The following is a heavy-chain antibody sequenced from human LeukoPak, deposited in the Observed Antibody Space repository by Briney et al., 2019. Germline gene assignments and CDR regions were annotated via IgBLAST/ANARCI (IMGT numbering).Heavy chain of an antibody. CDR1: GFTFSSYG. Sequence: GGSLRLSCAASGFTFSSYGMHWVRQAPGKGLEWVAVISYDGSNKYYADSVKGRFTISRDNSKNTLYLRMNSLRAEDTAVYYCAKSMWIQLWSAFDYWGQGTLVTVSS. V-gene: IGHV3-30*18. J-gene: IGHJ4*02. CDR2: ISYDGSNK. CDR3: AKSMWIQLWSAFDY. D-gene: IGHD5-18*01.